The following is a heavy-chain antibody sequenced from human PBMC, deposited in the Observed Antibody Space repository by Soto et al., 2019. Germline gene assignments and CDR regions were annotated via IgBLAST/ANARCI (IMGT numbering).Heavy chain of an antibody. Sequence: SGPTLVNPTQTLTLTCTFSGFSLSTSGMCVSWIRQPPGKALEWLALIDWDDDKYYSTSLKTRLTISKDTSKNQVVLTMTTMHPVDTATYYCPRMVVVPAAMMAHYYYYGMDVWSQGTTVTVS. CDR2: IDWDDDK. V-gene: IGHV2-70*01. J-gene: IGHJ6*02. D-gene: IGHD2-2*01. CDR3: PRMVVVPAAMMAHYYYYGMDV. CDR1: GFSLSTSGMC.